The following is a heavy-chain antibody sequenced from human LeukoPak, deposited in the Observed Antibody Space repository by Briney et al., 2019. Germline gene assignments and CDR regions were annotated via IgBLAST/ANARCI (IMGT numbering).Heavy chain of an antibody. V-gene: IGHV1-8*01. CDR3: ARVIVPNWFDP. J-gene: IGHJ5*02. CDR2: INPNSGNT. Sequence: ASVKVSCKASGYTFTSYEINWVRQATGQGLEWMGWINPNSGNTGYAQKFQGRVTMTRNTSISTAYMGLSSLRSEDTAVYYCARVIVPNWFDPWGQGTLVTVSS. D-gene: IGHD3-22*01. CDR1: GYTFTSYE.